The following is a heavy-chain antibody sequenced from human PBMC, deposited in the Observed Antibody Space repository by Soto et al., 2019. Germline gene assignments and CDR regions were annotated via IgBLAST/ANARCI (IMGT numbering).Heavy chain of an antibody. J-gene: IGHJ4*02. CDR2: LSFDGSGE. Sequence: QVQLVESGGGVVQPGGSLRLSCSASGFIFRDYPIHWVRQAPGKGLEWLAVLSFDGSGEYYADSLRGRFTISRHISKRTVYLLMDNLRRQDTAVHSCARVATRLQSMEVLEHWGQGNLVTVPS. CDR3: ARVATRLQSMEVLEH. V-gene: IGHV3-30*03. CDR1: GFIFRDYP. D-gene: IGHD1-1*01.